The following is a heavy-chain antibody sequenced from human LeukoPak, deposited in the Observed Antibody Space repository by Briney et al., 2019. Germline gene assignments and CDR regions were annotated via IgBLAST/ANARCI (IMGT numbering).Heavy chain of an antibody. Sequence: GGSLRLSCAASGFTFSDYGMHWVRQAPGKGLEWVANIKQDGSEKYYVDSVKGRFTISRDNAKNSLYLQMNSLRAEDTAVYYCARDPSYYYDSSGYYPLVYWGQGTLVTVSS. V-gene: IGHV3-7*01. CDR1: GFTFSDYG. CDR2: IKQDGSEK. CDR3: ARDPSYYYDSSGYYPLVY. J-gene: IGHJ4*02. D-gene: IGHD3-22*01.